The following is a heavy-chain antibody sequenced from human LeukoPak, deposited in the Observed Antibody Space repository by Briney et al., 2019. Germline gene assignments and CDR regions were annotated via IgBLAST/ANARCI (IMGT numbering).Heavy chain of an antibody. J-gene: IGHJ4*02. CDR2: IRYDGSNK. V-gene: IGHV3-30*02. CDR3: AKDPTHYRVWDYYETIGLSY. D-gene: IGHD3-22*01. CDR1: GFTFSSYG. Sequence: GGSMRLSCAASGFTFSSYGMHWVRQAPGKGLEWVAFIRYDGSNKYYADSVKGRFTISRDNSKNTLNLQMNSLRAEDTAVYYCAKDPTHYRVWDYYETIGLSYWGQGTLVTVSS.